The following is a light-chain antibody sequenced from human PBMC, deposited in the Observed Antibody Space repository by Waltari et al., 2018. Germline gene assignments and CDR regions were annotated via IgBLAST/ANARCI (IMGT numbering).Light chain of an antibody. CDR2: SAS. Sequence: EIVFPQSPGTLSLSPGARAVLSCRASQSVPYNYLAWYQQKPGQAPRLLIYSASTRDNGIPDRFSGSGSGTDFTLTISRLEPEDFAVYYCQQYGGSFGPGTKVDLK. CDR1: QSVPYNY. CDR3: QQYGGS. V-gene: IGKV3-20*01. J-gene: IGKJ3*01.